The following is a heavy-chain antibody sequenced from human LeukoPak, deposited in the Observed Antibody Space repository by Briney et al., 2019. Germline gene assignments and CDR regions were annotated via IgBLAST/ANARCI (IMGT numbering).Heavy chain of an antibody. J-gene: IGHJ4*02. V-gene: IGHV3-7*01. D-gene: IGHD6-19*01. CDR3: ARDYLIGIAVAGTPEVLLGNWYYFDY. CDR1: GFTFSSYW. CDR2: IKQDGSEE. Sequence: GGSLRLSCAASGFTFSSYWMSWVRQAPGKGLEWVANIKQDGSEEYYVDSVKGRFTISRDNAKNSLYLQMNSLRAEDTAVYYCARDYLIGIAVAGTPEVLLGNWYYFDYWGQGTLVTVSS.